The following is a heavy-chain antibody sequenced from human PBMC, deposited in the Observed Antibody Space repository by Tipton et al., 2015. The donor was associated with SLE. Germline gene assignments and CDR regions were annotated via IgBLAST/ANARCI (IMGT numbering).Heavy chain of an antibody. D-gene: IGHD3-16*01. Sequence: TLSLTCNVSGVSISSHHWTWIRQPPGKGLEWIGYVYSSGSTSYNPSLKSRVTISVDTSKNQFSLKLSSVTAADTAMYYCARGSGSWGYWGQGTLVTVSS. V-gene: IGHV4-4*08. CDR2: VYSSGST. CDR1: GVSISSHH. J-gene: IGHJ4*02. CDR3: ARGSGSWGY.